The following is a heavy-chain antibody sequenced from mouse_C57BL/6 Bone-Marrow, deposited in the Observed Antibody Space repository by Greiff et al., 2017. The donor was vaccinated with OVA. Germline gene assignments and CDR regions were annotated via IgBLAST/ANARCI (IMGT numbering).Heavy chain of an antibody. CDR3: ARKGSTVVPYYAMDY. Sequence: QVQLKQPGAELVKPGASVKLSCKASGYTFTSYWMHWVKQRPGQGLEWIGMIHPNSGSTNYNEKFKSKATLTVDKSSSTAYMQLSSLTSEDSAVYYCARKGSTVVPYYAMDYWGQGTSVTVSS. V-gene: IGHV1-64*01. D-gene: IGHD1-1*01. J-gene: IGHJ4*01. CDR1: GYTFTSYW. CDR2: IHPNSGST.